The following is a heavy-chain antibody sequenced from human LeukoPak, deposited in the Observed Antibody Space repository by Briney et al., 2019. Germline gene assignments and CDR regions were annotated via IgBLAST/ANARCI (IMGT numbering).Heavy chain of an antibody. D-gene: IGHD4-17*01. CDR3: ARTHDYGDYGIDY. J-gene: IGHJ4*02. CDR2: IIPIFGTA. Sequence: SVKVSCKASGGTFSSYAISWVRQAPGQGLEWMGGIIPIFGTANYAQKLQGRVTMTTDTSTSTAYMELRSLRSDDTAVYYCARTHDYGDYGIDYWGQGTLVTVSS. V-gene: IGHV1-69*05. CDR1: GGTFSSYA.